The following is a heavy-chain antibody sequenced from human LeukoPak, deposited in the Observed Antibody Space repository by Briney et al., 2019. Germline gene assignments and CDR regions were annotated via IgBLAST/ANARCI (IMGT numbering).Heavy chain of an antibody. Sequence: SQTLSLTCTVSGGSISSGSYYWSWIRQPAGKGLEWIGRIYTSGSTNYNPSLKSRVTISVDTSKNQFSLKLSSVTPADSAVYYCARGPGIGPEDVDWFEPSGQGTMVTVSS. CDR1: GGSISSGSYY. CDR2: IYTSGST. D-gene: IGHD3-10*01. J-gene: IGHJ5*02. CDR3: ARGPGIGPEDVDWFEP. V-gene: IGHV4-61*02.